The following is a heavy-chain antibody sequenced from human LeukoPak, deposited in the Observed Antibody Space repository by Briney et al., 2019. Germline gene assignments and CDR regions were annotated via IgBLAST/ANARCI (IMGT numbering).Heavy chain of an antibody. Sequence: GGSLRLSCAASGFTVSTNYMGWVRQAPGKGLEWVSVIYSGGSTYYADSVKGRFTISRDNSKNTLYLRMNSLRAEDTAVYYCARVYCSSTSCPLVDYWGQGTLVTVSS. CDR1: GFTVSTNY. J-gene: IGHJ4*02. D-gene: IGHD2-2*01. CDR3: ARVYCSSTSCPLVDY. CDR2: IYSGGST. V-gene: IGHV3-66*02.